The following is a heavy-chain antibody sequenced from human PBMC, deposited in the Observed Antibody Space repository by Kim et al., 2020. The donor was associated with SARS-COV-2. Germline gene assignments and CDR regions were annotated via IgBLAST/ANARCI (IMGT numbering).Heavy chain of an antibody. CDR1: GGSISSGGYY. D-gene: IGHD3-16*01. V-gene: IGHV4-31*03. CDR2: IYYSGST. J-gene: IGHJ4*02. CDR3: ARDHGGHFDY. Sequence: SETLSLTCTVSGGSISSGGYYWSWIRQHPGMGLEWIGYIYYSGSTYYNPSLKSRVTISVDTSKNQFSLKLSSVTAADTAVYYCARDHGGHFDYWGQGTLVTVSS.